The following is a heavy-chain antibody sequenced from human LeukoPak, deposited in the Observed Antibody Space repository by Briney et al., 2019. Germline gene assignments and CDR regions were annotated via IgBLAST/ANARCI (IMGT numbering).Heavy chain of an antibody. J-gene: IGHJ4*02. D-gene: IGHD5-18*01. CDR2: ITWDATST. CDR3: AKASRGHTYGHLTGIDF. CDR1: GFTSNDYT. V-gene: IGHV3-43*01. Sequence: GGSLRLSCAASGFTSNDYTMHWVRQAPGKGLEWISFITWDATSTYYADSVKGRFTISRDNSDDSLYLQMKSLRSEDTAFYYCAKASRGHTYGHLTGIDFWGQGTLVTVSS.